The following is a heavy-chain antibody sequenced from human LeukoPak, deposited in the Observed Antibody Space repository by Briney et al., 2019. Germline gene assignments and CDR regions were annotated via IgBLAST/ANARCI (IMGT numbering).Heavy chain of an antibody. CDR1: GFTFSSYG. D-gene: IGHD2-21*02. V-gene: IGHV3-30*18. Sequence: GGSLRLSCAASGFTFSSYGMHWVRQAPGKGLEWVAVISYDGSNKYYADSVKGRFTISRDNSKNTLYLQMNSLRAEDTAVYYCAKDPTYCGGDCYSSGYFDYWGQGTLVTVSS. CDR2: ISYDGSNK. J-gene: IGHJ4*02. CDR3: AKDPTYCGGDCYSSGYFDY.